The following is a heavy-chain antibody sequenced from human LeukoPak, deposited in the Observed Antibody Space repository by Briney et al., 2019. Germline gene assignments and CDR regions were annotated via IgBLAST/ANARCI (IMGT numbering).Heavy chain of an antibody. D-gene: IGHD4-23*01. Sequence: GGSLRLSCAASGFTFSAYWMGWVRQAPGKGLEWVANIKQDGSDKYYVDSVKGRFTISRDNAKNSLYPQMNSLRAEDTAVYYCARKTVVGSYFDYWGQGTPVTVSS. CDR1: GFTFSAYW. J-gene: IGHJ4*02. CDR3: ARKTVVGSYFDY. V-gene: IGHV3-7*03. CDR2: IKQDGSDK.